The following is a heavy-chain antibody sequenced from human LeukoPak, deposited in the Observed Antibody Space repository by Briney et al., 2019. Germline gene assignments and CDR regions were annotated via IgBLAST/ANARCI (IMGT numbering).Heavy chain of an antibody. CDR2: ISAYNGAT. J-gene: IGHJ6*02. CDR3: ARLYSSGWPLEPMDV. D-gene: IGHD6-19*01. Sequence: GASVKVSCKASGYTFTSYAISWVRQAPGQGLEYMGWISAYNGATNYEQKFQGRVTLTTDSSTRTAYMELRSLTSDGTAVYYCARLYSSGWPLEPMDVWGQGTTVTVSS. V-gene: IGHV1-18*01. CDR1: GYTFTSYA.